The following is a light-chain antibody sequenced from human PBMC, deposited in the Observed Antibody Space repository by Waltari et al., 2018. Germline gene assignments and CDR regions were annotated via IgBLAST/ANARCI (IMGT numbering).Light chain of an antibody. Sequence: DIVMTQSPDSLAVSLGEAAPLSCKSSHGLSVTSNNKNYLAWYQQKPGQPPKLLLYWTSTRESGVPDRFSGSGSGTDFTLTIFSLQAEDVAVYYCQQYYNTPYTFGRGTKVEI. J-gene: IGKJ2*01. V-gene: IGKV4-1*01. CDR1: HGLSVTSNNKNY. CDR3: QQYYNTPYT. CDR2: WTS.